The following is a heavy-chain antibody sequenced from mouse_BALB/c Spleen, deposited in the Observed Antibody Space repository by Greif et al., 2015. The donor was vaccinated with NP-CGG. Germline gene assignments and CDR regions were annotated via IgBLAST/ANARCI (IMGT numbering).Heavy chain of an antibody. CDR2: ISSGSSTI. V-gene: IGHV5-17*02. CDR1: GFTFSSFG. J-gene: IGHJ4*01. D-gene: IGHD2-1*01. CDR3: ARYGNYAMDY. Sequence: EVKVEESGGGLVQPGGSRKLSCAASGFTFSSFGTHWVRQAPEKGLEWVAYISSGSSTIYYADTVKGRFTISRDNPKNTLFLQMTSLRSEDTAMYYCARYGNYAMDYWGQGTSVTVSS.